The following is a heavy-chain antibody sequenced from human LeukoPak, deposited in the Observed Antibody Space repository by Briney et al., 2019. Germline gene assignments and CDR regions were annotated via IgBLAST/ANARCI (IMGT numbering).Heavy chain of an antibody. V-gene: IGHV1-2*02. D-gene: IGHD2/OR15-2a*01. CDR1: GFTFTDHY. J-gene: IGHJ4*02. CDR3: VREGEGPLSKDFDY. Sequence: GASVKVSCKSSGFTFTDHYIHWVRQGPGQGLEWIRYIGPHSTFTSSPQEFQGRVTMTRDASMSTAYMELTRLTSDDTAVYYCVREGEGPLSKDFDYWGQGTLVTVSS. CDR2: IGPHSTFT.